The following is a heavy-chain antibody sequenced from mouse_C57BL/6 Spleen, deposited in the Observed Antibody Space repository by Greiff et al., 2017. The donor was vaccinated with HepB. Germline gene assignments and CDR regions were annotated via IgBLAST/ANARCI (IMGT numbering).Heavy chain of an antibody. V-gene: IGHV1-54*01. CDR1: GYAFTNYL. D-gene: IGHD4-1*01. Sequence: QVQLKESGAELVRPGTSVKVSCKASGYAFTNYLIEWVKQRPGQGLEWIGVINPGSGGTNYNEKFKGKATLTADKSSSTAYMQLSSLTSEDSAVYFCARANWDYYAMDYWGQGTSVTVSS. J-gene: IGHJ4*01. CDR3: ARANWDYYAMDY. CDR2: INPGSGGT.